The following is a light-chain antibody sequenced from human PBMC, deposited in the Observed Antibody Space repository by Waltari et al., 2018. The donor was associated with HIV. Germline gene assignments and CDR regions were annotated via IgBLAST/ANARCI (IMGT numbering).Light chain of an antibody. J-gene: IGLJ2*01. CDR1: RSNIGVTT. CDR3: ASRDDSLNGPV. Sequence: QSVLTQPPSPSGTPGQRVTLSCSRCRSNIGVTTVTSYQHLPGTSPKLLLYINPQRPSGVSDRFSGSKSGTSASLAISRLQSEDEADYYCASRDDSLNGPVFGRGTKLTVL. CDR2: INP. V-gene: IGLV1-44*01.